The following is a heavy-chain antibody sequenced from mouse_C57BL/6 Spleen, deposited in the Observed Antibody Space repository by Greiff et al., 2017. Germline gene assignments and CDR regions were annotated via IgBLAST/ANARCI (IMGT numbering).Heavy chain of an antibody. CDR1: GFSLTSYG. CDR2: IWSGGST. CDR3: ARNPNYYGSSYWYFDV. D-gene: IGHD1-1*01. J-gene: IGHJ1*03. V-gene: IGHV2-2*01. Sequence: VQLQQSGPGLVQPSQSLSITCTVSGFSLTSYGVHWVRQSPGKGLEWLGVIWSGGSTDYNAAFISRLSISKDNSKSQVFFKMNSLQADDTAIYYCARNPNYYGSSYWYFDVWGTGTTVTVSS.